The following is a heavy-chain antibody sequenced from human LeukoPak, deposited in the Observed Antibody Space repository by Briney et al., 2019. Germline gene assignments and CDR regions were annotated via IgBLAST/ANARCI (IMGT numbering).Heavy chain of an antibody. CDR2: IYYSGST. CDR3: ARDRDGYNPPPSY. J-gene: IGHJ4*02. D-gene: IGHD5-24*01. V-gene: IGHV4-30-4*01. Sequence: SQTLSLTCTVSGGSISSGDYYWSWIRQPPGKGLEWIGYIYYSGSTYYNPSLKSRVTISVDTSKTQFSLKLSSVTAADTAVYYCARDRDGYNPPPSYWGQGTLVTVSS. CDR1: GGSISSGDYY.